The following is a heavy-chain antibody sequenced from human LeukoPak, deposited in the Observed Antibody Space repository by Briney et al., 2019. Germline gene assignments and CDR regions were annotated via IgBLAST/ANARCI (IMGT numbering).Heavy chain of an antibody. Sequence: GGSLRLSCAASGFTFSSYAMNWVRQAPGKGLEWVSAISGSGGSTYYADSVKGWFTISRDNSKNTLYLQMNSLRAEDTAVYYCAKGTGSSYPYYYYYYMDVWGKGTTVTVSS. D-gene: IGHD6-6*01. V-gene: IGHV3-23*01. CDR1: GFTFSSYA. CDR2: ISGSGGST. J-gene: IGHJ6*03. CDR3: AKGTGSSYPYYYYYYMDV.